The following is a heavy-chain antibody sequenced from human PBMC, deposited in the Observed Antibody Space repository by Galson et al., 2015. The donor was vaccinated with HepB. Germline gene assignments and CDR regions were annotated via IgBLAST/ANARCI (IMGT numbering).Heavy chain of an antibody. J-gene: IGHJ3*02. D-gene: IGHD1-26*01. V-gene: IGHV1-2*05. Sequence: SVKVSCKASGYTFTGYYMHWVRQAPGQGLEWMGRINPNSGGTNYAQKFQGRVTMTRDTSISTAYMELSRLRSDDTVVYYCAREVRNRGGSYHNRNAFDIWGQGTMVTVSS. CDR3: AREVRNRGGSYHNRNAFDI. CDR1: GYTFTGYY. CDR2: INPNSGGT.